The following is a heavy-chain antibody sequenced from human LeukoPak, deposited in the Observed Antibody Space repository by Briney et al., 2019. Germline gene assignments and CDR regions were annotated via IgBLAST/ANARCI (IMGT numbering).Heavy chain of an antibody. D-gene: IGHD3-10*01. V-gene: IGHV4-34*01. CDR3: ARGGYGSGWDYMDV. CDR1: GGSFSGYY. CDR2: INHSGNT. J-gene: IGHJ6*03. Sequence: SETLSLTCAVRGGSFSGYYWNWIRQPPGKGLEWIGGINHSGNTNYNPSLKSRVTISVDTSKNQFSLKLSSVTAADTAVYYCARGGYGSGWDYMDVWGKGTTVTVSS.